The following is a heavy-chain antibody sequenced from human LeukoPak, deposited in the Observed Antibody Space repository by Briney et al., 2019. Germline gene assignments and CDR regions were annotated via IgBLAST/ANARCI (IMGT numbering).Heavy chain of an antibody. J-gene: IGHJ6*03. Sequence: PGGSLRLSCAASGFTFSSYSMNWVRQAPGKGLEWVSSISSSSSYIYYADSVKGRFTISRDNAKDSLYLQMNSLRAEDTAVYYCARGAWEGDDFWCGDYYYYYMDVWGKGTTVTVSS. D-gene: IGHD3-3*01. CDR3: ARGAWEGDDFWCGDYYYYYMDV. CDR2: ISSSSSYI. V-gene: IGHV3-21*01. CDR1: GFTFSSYS.